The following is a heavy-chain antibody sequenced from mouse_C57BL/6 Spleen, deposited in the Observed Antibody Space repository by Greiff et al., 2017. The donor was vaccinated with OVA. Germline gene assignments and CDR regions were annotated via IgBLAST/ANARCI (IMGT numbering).Heavy chain of an antibody. CDR1: GYAFSSSW. V-gene: IGHV1-82*01. CDR3: ARRGVTTVVADYYAMDY. CDR2: IYPGDGDT. D-gene: IGHD1-1*01. J-gene: IGHJ4*01. Sequence: QVQLQQSGPELVKPGASVKISCKASGYAFSSSWMNWVKQRPGKGLEWIGRIYPGDGDTNYNGKFKGKATLTADKSSSTAYMQLSSLTSEDSAVYFCARRGVTTVVADYYAMDYWGQGTSVTVSS.